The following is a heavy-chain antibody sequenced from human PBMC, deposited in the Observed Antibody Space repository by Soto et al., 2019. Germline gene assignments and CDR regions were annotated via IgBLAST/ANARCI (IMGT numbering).Heavy chain of an antibody. J-gene: IGHJ5*02. CDR1: GFTFGDYA. V-gene: IGHV3-49*03. Sequence: GGSLRLSCTASGFTFGDYAMSWFRQAPGKGLEWVGFIRSKAYGGTTEYAASVKGRFTISRDDSKSIAYLQMNSLKTEDTAVYYCTREDGLVPFDPWGQGTLVTVSS. CDR3: TREDGLVPFDP. CDR2: IRSKAYGGTT. D-gene: IGHD6-19*01.